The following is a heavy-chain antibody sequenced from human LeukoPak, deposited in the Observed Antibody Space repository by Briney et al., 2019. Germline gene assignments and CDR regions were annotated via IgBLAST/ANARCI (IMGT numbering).Heavy chain of an antibody. CDR2: NIPIFGTA. J-gene: IGHJ1*01. D-gene: IGHD3-3*01. CDR1: GGTFSSYA. V-gene: IGHV1-69*13. Sequence: ASVKVSCKASGGTFSSYAISWVRQAPGQGLEWMGGNIPIFGTANYAQKFQGRVTITADESTSTAYMELSSLRSEDTAVYYCARDGSRVVTPKEYSQHWGQGTLVTVSS. CDR3: ARDGSRVVTPKEYSQH.